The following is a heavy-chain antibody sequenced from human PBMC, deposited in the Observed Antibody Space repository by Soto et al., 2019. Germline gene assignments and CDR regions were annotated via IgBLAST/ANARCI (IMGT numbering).Heavy chain of an antibody. J-gene: IGHJ5*02. V-gene: IGHV1-2*04. CDR1: GYTFTGYY. CDR2: INPNSGGT. D-gene: IGHD6-13*01. Sequence: GASVKVSCKASGYTFTGYYMHWVRQAPGQGLEWMGWINPNSGGTNYAQKFQGWVTMTRDTSISTAYMELSRLRSDDTAVYYCARDPLRYSSGWYRGWFDPWGQGTLVTVSS. CDR3: ARDPLRYSSGWYRGWFDP.